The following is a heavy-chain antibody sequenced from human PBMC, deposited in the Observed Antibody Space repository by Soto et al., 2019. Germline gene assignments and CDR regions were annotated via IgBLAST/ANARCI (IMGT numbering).Heavy chain of an antibody. CDR1: GYTFTSYG. Sequence: ASVKVSCKASGYTFTSYGISWVRQAPGQGLEWMGWISAYNGNTNYAQKLQGRVTMTTDTSTSTAYMELRSLRSDDTAVYYCARSEAYSSSWYDDYWGQGTLVTVSS. V-gene: IGHV1-18*01. J-gene: IGHJ4*02. D-gene: IGHD6-13*01. CDR2: ISAYNGNT. CDR3: ARSEAYSSSWYDDY.